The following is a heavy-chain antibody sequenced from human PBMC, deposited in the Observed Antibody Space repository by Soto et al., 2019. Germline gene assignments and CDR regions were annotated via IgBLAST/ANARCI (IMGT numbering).Heavy chain of an antibody. CDR1: GGSFSGYY. CDR3: ARAKRLRAHYYYGMDV. V-gene: IGHV4-34*01. Sequence: SETLSLTCAVYGGSFSGYYWSWIRQPPGKGLEWIGEINHSGRTNYNPSLKSRVTISVDTSKNQFSLKLSSVTAADTAVYYCARAKRLRAHYYYGMDVWGQGTTVTVSS. CDR2: INHSGRT. D-gene: IGHD6-25*01. J-gene: IGHJ6*02.